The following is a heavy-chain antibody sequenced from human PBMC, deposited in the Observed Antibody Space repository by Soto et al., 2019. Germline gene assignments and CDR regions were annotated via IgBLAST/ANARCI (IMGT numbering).Heavy chain of an antibody. CDR2: ISGSGGST. V-gene: IGHV3-23*01. CDR3: AKAAGIVVVPAVDY. Sequence: GGSLRLSCAASGFTFSSYAMSWVRQSPGKGLEWVSAISGSGGSTYYADSVKGRFTISRDNSKNTLYLQMNSLRAEDTAVYYCAKAAGIVVVPAVDYWGQGALVTVSS. CDR1: GFTFSSYA. J-gene: IGHJ4*02. D-gene: IGHD2-2*01.